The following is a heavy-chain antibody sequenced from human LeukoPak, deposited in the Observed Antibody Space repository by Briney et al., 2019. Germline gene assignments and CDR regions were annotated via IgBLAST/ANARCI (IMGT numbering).Heavy chain of an antibody. V-gene: IGHV4-30-2*01. D-gene: IGHD6-13*01. Sequence: PSQTLSLTCAVSGGSISSGGYSWSWIRQPPGKGLEWIGYIYHSGSTYYNPSLKSRVTISVDRSKNQFSLKLSSVTAADTAVYYCARCIAAAGTLINWFDPWGQGTLVTVSS. CDR1: GGSISSGGYS. J-gene: IGHJ5*02. CDR3: ARCIAAAGTLINWFDP. CDR2: IYHSGST.